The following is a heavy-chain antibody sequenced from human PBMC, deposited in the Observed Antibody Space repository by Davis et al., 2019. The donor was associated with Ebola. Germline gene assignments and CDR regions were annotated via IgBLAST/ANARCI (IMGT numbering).Heavy chain of an antibody. Sequence: ASVKVSCTASGYSFTNYAINWVRQAPGQGLEWMGWISAYNGDTDYAQKFQGRVTMTTDTSTSTAYMELRSLRSDDTAIYYCARVTTWELLHFQYWGQGTRVTVSS. V-gene: IGHV1-18*01. CDR1: GYSFTNYA. CDR3: ARVTTWELLHFQY. D-gene: IGHD1-26*01. CDR2: ISAYNGDT. J-gene: IGHJ4*02.